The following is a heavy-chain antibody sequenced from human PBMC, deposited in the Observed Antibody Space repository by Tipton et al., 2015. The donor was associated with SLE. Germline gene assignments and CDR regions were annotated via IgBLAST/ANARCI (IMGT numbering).Heavy chain of an antibody. CDR1: GGSFSGYY. V-gene: IGHV4-34*01. CDR2: INHSGIT. Sequence: TLSLTCAVYGGSFSGYYWCWICQSPGKGLEWIGEINHSGITTYNTSLKSRVTISVDTSKNQFSLKVMSVTAADTAVYYCAQEARMTWSAFDVWGQGTLVTVSS. J-gene: IGHJ3*01. D-gene: IGHD3-3*01. CDR3: AQEARMTWSAFDV.